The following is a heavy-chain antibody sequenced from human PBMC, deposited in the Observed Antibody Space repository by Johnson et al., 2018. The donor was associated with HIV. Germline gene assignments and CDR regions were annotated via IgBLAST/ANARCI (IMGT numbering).Heavy chain of an antibody. V-gene: IGHV3-30*02. CDR2: IRYDGSNK. CDR1: GFTFSSYG. Sequence: QELLVESGGGVVQPGGSLRLSCAASGFTFSSYGMHWVRQAPGKGLEWVAFIRYDGSNKYYTDSVKGRFPISRDNSKNTLYLQMNSLRAEDTAVYYCAKGPLYYYDSRLGSGAFDIWGQGTMVTISS. J-gene: IGHJ3*02. D-gene: IGHD3-22*01. CDR3: AKGPLYYYDSRLGSGAFDI.